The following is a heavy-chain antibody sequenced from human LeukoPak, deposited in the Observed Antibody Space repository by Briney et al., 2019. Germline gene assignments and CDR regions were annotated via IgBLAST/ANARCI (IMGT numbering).Heavy chain of an antibody. Sequence: GSLRLSCAASGFTFSSYGLHWVRQAPGKGLEWVAVIWYDGSNKYYADSVKRRFTISRDNSKNTLYLQMNSLRAEDTAVYYCARAPDYGGNSQAYWGQGTLVTVSS. D-gene: IGHD4-23*01. CDR2: IWYDGSNK. CDR1: GFTFSSYG. V-gene: IGHV3-33*01. J-gene: IGHJ4*02. CDR3: ARAPDYGGNSQAY.